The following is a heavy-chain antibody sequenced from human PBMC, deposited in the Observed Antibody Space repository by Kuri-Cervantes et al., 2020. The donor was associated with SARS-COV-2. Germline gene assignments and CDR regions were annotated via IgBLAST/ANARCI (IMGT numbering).Heavy chain of an antibody. CDR1: GGSFSGYY. CDR3: ARHEVLITFGGVIVSYFDY. CDR2: INHSGST. Sequence: SQTLSLTCAVYGGSFSGYYWSWIRQPPGKGLEWIGEINHSGSTNYNPSLKSRVTISVDTSKNQFSLKLSSVTAADTAVYYCARHEVLITFGGVIVSYFDYWGQGTLVTVS. D-gene: IGHD3-16*02. J-gene: IGHJ4*02. V-gene: IGHV4-34*01.